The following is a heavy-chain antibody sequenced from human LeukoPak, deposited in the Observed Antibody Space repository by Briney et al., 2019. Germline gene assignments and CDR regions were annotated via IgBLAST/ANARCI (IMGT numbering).Heavy chain of an antibody. J-gene: IGHJ1*01. Sequence: GGSLRLSCVTSGLTFSSYGMSWVRQALGKGLEWVSAITGSGAGTYYADSVKGRFTISRDNSKNTLYLQMNSLRAEDTAVYYCAIGKLYDSRGFEYFQHWGQGSLVTVSS. D-gene: IGHD3-22*01. CDR1: GLTFSSYG. CDR3: AIGKLYDSRGFEYFQH. CDR2: ITGSGAGT. V-gene: IGHV3-23*01.